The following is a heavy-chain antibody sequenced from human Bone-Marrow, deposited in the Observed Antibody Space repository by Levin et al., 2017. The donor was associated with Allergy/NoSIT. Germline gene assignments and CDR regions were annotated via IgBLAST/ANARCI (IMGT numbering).Heavy chain of an antibody. D-gene: IGHD5-18*01. CDR2: IRSQGYGGTT. CDR1: GFTVGDYV. V-gene: IGHV3-49*03. CDR3: ARGSVKYSYGDAFDI. Sequence: PGGSLRLSCTASGFTVGDYVMSWFRQAPGKGLEWISFIRSQGYGGTTEYAASVKGRFTISRDDSKSIAYLQMDSLTTEDTSVYYCARGSVKYSYGDAFDIWGQGTLVTVSS. J-gene: IGHJ3*02.